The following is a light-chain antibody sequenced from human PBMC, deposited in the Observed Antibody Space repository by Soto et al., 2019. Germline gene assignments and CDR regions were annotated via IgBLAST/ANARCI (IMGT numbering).Light chain of an antibody. CDR3: QQRSNWST. CDR1: QSVSSY. Sequence: EIVLTQSPATLSLSPGERATLSCRASQSVSSYLAWYQQKPGQAPRLLIYDASNGATGIPARFSGSGSGTDFTLTISSLEPEDFALYYCQQRSNWSTFGQGTRLEIK. CDR2: DAS. V-gene: IGKV3-11*01. J-gene: IGKJ5*01.